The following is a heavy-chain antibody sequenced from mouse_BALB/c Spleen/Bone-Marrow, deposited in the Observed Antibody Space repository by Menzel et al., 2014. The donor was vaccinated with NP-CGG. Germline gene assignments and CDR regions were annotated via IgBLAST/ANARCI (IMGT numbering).Heavy chain of an antibody. V-gene: IGHV4-1*02. J-gene: IGHJ2*01. CDR3: ARLYYYSLQDY. Sequence: EVHRVETGGGLVQPGGSLKLSCAASGFDFSRYWMSWVRQAPGKGLEWIGEINPDSSTINYTPSLKDKFIISRDNAKNTQYLQMSKVRTEDTALYYYARLYYYSLQDYCGHGTTLTISS. CDR2: INPDSSTI. CDR1: GFDFSRYW. D-gene: IGHD1-1*01.